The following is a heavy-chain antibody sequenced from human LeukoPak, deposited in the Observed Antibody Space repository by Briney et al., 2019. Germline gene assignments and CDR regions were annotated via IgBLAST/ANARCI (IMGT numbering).Heavy chain of an antibody. J-gene: IGHJ4*02. Sequence: PGGSLRLSCAASGFTFSSYAMSWVRQAPGKGLEWVSVISGSAGSTYYADSVKGRFTMSRDNSKNTLYLQMNSLRAEDTAVYYCAARSKVVGATVPECYWGQGTLVTVSS. V-gene: IGHV3-23*01. CDR3: AARSKVVGATVPECY. CDR2: ISGSAGST. CDR1: GFTFSSYA. D-gene: IGHD1-26*01.